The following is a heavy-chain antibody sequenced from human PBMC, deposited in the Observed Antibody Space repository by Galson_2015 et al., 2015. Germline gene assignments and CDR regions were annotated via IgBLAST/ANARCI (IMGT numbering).Heavy chain of an antibody. D-gene: IGHD3-10*01. V-gene: IGHV3-15*01. CDR1: GFTFSNAW. CDR2: IKGKIDGGTT. J-gene: IGHJ5*02. Sequence: SLRLSCAASGFTFSNAWMSWVRQAPGKGLEWVGRIKGKIDGGTTDYAAPVKGRFTISRDDSKNTLSLQMNSLKTEDTAVYYCITLQLLWPHHWGQGTLVTDSS. CDR3: ITLQLLWPHH.